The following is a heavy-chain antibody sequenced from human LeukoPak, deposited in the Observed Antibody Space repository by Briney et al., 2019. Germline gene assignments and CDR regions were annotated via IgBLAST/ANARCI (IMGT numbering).Heavy chain of an antibody. CDR2: ISCDGSEK. V-gene: IGHV3-30*03. J-gene: IGHJ4*02. CDR3: ARDLSGSYTVDY. D-gene: IGHD1-26*01. CDR1: GFTFSSYG. Sequence: HAGRSLRLSCAASGFTFSSYGMHWVRQAPGKGLEWVAGISCDGSEKFYAESVKGRFTISRDNSENTLYLQMNSLRTEDTAVYNCARDLSGSYTVDYWGQGTLLTVSS.